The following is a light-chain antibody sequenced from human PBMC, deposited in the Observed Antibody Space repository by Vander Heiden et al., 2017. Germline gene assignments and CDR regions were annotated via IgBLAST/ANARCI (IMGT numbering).Light chain of an antibody. J-gene: IGKJ3*01. CDR1: QSISSY. V-gene: IGKV1-39*01. CDR2: AAS. CDR3: QQSDSTPFN. Sequence: DIQMTQSPSSLSASVGDRVTITCRASQSISSYLNGYQQKPGKAPKLLIYAASSLQSGVPSRFSGSGSGTDFSLTISSLQPEDFATYYCQQSDSTPFNFGHGTKVEIK.